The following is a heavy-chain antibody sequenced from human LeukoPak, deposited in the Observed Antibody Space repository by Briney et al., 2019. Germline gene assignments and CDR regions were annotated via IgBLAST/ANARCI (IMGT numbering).Heavy chain of an antibody. CDR2: ISSSSSTI. D-gene: IGHD6-19*01. J-gene: IGHJ4*02. CDR3: ASIFIAVAGTENY. CDR1: GFTFSSYS. V-gene: IGHV3-48*01. Sequence: GGSLRLSCAASGFTFSSYSMNWVRQAPGKGLEWVSYISSSSSTIYYADSVKGRFTISRDKAKNSLYLQMNSLRAEDTAVYYCASIFIAVAGTENYWGQGTLVTVSS.